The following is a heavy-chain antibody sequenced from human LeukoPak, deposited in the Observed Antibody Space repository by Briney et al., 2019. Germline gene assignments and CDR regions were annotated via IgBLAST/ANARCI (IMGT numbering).Heavy chain of an antibody. D-gene: IGHD3-3*01. CDR3: ARDYDFWSYDP. CDR1: GYTFTSYG. CDR2: ISAYNGNT. J-gene: IGHJ5*02. V-gene: IGHV1-18*01. Sequence: ASVKVSRKASGYTFTSYGISWVGQAGGQGGEGRGWISAYNGNTTYAQKLQGRVTMTTDTPTSTAYIELRSLRSDDTAVYYCARDYDFWSYDPWGQGTLVTVSS.